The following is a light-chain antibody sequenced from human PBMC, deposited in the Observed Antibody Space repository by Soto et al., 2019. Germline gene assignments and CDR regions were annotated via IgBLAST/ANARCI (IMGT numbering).Light chain of an antibody. CDR1: SSDVGGYDY. V-gene: IGLV2-14*01. Sequence: HCVRKQPASVSGAPGQAIPVSCTGNSSDVGGYDYVSWYQQHPGNAPKLLISDVTNRPSGVSNRFSGSKSGNTASLTTSGLQTEDEADYYCTSYTSSSTYVFGTGTKVTVL. CDR2: DVT. CDR3: TSYTSSSTYV. J-gene: IGLJ1*01.